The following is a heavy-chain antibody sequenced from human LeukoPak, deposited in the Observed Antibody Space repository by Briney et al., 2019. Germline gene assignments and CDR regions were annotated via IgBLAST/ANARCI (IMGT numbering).Heavy chain of an antibody. Sequence: SVKVSCKASGGTFSSYAISWVRQAPGQGLEWMGRIIPILGIANYAQKFQGRVTITADKSTSTAYMELSSLRSEDTAVYYCARAGAAAGGGVDYYYYYYMDVWGKGTTVTVSS. CDR3: ARAGAAAGGGVDYYYYYYMDV. V-gene: IGHV1-69*04. CDR1: GGTFSSYA. D-gene: IGHD6-13*01. CDR2: IIPILGIA. J-gene: IGHJ6*03.